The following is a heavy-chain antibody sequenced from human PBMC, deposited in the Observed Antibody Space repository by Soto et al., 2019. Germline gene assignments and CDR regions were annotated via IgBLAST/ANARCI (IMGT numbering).Heavy chain of an antibody. CDR1: GFTFSSCA. D-gene: IGHD6-13*01. CDR2: IIDSGGST. V-gene: IGHV3-23*01. J-gene: IGHJ3*02. CDR3: AKSPIAAAGTGAFDI. Sequence: GGSLRLSCAASGFTFSSCAMGWVRQAPGKGLEWVSDIIDSGGSTYYADSVKGRFTISRDNSKNTLYLQMNSLRAEDTAVYYCAKSPIAAAGTGAFDIWGQGTMVTVS.